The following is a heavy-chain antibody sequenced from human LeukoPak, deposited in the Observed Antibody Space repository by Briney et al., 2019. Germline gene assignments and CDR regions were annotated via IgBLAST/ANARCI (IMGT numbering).Heavy chain of an antibody. Sequence: GGSLRLSCAASGFTFSSYAMHWVRQAPGKGLEWVAVISYDGSNKYYADSVKGRFTISRDNSKNTLYLQMNSLRAEDTAVYYCARVGVVVTANAMFDIWGQGTMVTVSS. D-gene: IGHD2-21*02. V-gene: IGHV3-30*04. J-gene: IGHJ3*02. CDR2: ISYDGSNK. CDR1: GFTFSSYA. CDR3: ARVGVVVTANAMFDI.